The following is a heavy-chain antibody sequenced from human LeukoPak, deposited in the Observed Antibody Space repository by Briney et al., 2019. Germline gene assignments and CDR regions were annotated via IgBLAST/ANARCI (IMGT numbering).Heavy chain of an antibody. Sequence: PGGSLRLSCAASGFTFSSYAMSWVRHAPGKGLEWVSSISGSGGSTYYADSVKGRFTISRDNSKNTLYPQMNSLRAEDTAVYYCAKSRGVVVVTAMDYWGQGTLVTVSS. CDR1: GFTFSSYA. CDR2: ISGSGGST. J-gene: IGHJ4*02. CDR3: AKSRGVVVVTAMDY. V-gene: IGHV3-23*01. D-gene: IGHD2-21*02.